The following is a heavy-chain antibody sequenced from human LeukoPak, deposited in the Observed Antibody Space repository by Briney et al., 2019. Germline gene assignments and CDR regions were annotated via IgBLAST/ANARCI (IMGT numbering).Heavy chain of an antibody. CDR1: GFTFTSSA. CDR3: AAEGRPTVVTFRKGAVDF. V-gene: IGHV1-58*01. J-gene: IGHJ3*01. CDR2: IVVGSGNT. D-gene: IGHD4-23*01. Sequence: SVKDFCKASGFTFTSSAVQWVRQARGQRLEWIGWIVVGSGNTNYAQKFQERVTITRDMSTSTVYMELSSLRSEDTAVYYCAAEGRPTVVTFRKGAVDFWGQGTMVTVSS.